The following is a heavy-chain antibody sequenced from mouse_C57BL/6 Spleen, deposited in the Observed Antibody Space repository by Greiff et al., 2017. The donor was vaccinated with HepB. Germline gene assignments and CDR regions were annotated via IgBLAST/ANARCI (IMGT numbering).Heavy chain of an antibody. J-gene: IGHJ4*01. V-gene: IGHV5-6*02. CDR1: GFTFSSYG. CDR3: ASEGYYGTSYDYYAMDD. D-gene: IGHD1-1*01. CDR2: ISSGGSYT. Sequence: DVKLVESGGDLVKPGGSLKLSCAASGFTFSSYGMSWVRQTPDKRLEWVATISSGGSYTYYPDSVKGRYTISRDNAKNTLYLQMSSLKSQDTAMYYCASEGYYGTSYDYYAMDDWGKGTSVTVSS.